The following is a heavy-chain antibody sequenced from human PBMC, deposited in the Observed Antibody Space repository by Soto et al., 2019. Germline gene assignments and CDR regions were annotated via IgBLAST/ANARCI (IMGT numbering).Heavy chain of an antibody. D-gene: IGHD6-13*01. CDR3: ARDGLGSSWYRSPFDY. J-gene: IGHJ4*02. Sequence: GGSLRLSCAASGFTFSSYSMNWVRQAPGKGLEWVSSISSSSSYIYYADSVKGRFTISRDNAKNSLYLQMNSLRAEDKAVYYCARDGLGSSWYRSPFDYWGQGTLVTVSS. CDR2: ISSSSSYI. V-gene: IGHV3-21*01. CDR1: GFTFSSYS.